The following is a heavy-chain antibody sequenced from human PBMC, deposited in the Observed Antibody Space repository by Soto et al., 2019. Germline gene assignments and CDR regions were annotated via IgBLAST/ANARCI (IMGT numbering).Heavy chain of an antibody. CDR2: ILYDGSNK. J-gene: IGHJ6*02. D-gene: IGHD6-6*01. CDR3: AKDLRTSSSLLGAMDV. V-gene: IGHV3-30*18. Sequence: QVQVVESGGGVVQPGRSLRLSCAASGFTFSSHGMQWVRQAPSKGLEWVAVILYDGSNKYYADSVKGRFTISRDNSKNTLYLQMNSLRAEDSAVYYCAKDLRTSSSLLGAMDVWGQGTTVNVSS. CDR1: GFTFSSHG.